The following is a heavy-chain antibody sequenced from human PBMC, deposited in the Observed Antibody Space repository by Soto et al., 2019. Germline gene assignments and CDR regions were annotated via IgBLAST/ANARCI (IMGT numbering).Heavy chain of an antibody. D-gene: IGHD6-19*01. V-gene: IGHV5-51*01. Sequence: KVSCKASGGTFSSYAISWVRQMPGKGLEWMGIIYPGDSDTRYSPSFQGQVTISADKSISTAYLQWSSLKASDTAMYYCARERIAVAGTFDYWGQGTLVTVSS. CDR2: IYPGDSDT. CDR3: ARERIAVAGTFDY. J-gene: IGHJ4*02. CDR1: GGTFSSYA.